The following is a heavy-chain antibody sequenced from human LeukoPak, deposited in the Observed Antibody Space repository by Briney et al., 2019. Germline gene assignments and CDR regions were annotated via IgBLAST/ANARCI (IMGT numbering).Heavy chain of an antibody. J-gene: IGHJ4*02. V-gene: IGHV3-7*01. CDR3: ARGNYFGDHVGVGIYFDY. CDR2: IKQDGSEN. D-gene: IGHD4-17*01. CDR1: GFSISSYW. Sequence: PGGSLRLSCAASGFSISSYWMSWVRQAPGKGLEWVANIKQDGSENYYVDSVKGRFTTSRDNAKSSLYLQMNSLRAEDTAVYYCARGNYFGDHVGVGIYFDYWGQGNLVTVSS.